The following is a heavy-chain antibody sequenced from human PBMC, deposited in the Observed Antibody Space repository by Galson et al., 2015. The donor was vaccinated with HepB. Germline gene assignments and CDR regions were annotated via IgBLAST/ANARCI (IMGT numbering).Heavy chain of an antibody. Sequence: SLRLSCAASGFTFSSYGMHWVRQAPGKGLEWVAVISDDGSNKYYVDSVKGRFTISRDNSKNTLYLQMYSLRAEDTAVYYCAKGWKRTIAARRDYYYGVDVWGQGTTVTVSS. CDR3: AKGWKRTIAARRDYYYGVDV. CDR1: GFTFSSYG. V-gene: IGHV3-30*18. CDR2: ISDDGSNK. D-gene: IGHD6-6*01. J-gene: IGHJ6*02.